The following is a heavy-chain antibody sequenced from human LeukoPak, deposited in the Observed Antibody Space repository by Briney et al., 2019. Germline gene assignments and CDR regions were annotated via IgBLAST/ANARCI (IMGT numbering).Heavy chain of an antibody. CDR1: GFTFSSYS. J-gene: IGHJ4*02. D-gene: IGHD1-26*01. Sequence: GGSLRLSCAASGFTFSSYSMNWVRQAPGKGLEWVSYISSSSSTIYYADSVKGRFTISRDNAKNSLYLQMNSLRAEDTAVYYCARDLPEWELHPLGFDYWGQGTLVTVSS. V-gene: IGHV3-48*01. CDR2: ISSSSSTI. CDR3: ARDLPEWELHPLGFDY.